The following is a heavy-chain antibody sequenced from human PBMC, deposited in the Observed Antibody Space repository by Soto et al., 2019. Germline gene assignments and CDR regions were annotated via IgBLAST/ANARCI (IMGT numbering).Heavy chain of an antibody. D-gene: IGHD7-27*01. CDR2: IIPILGIA. CDR3: ANHWGSTEGLDAFDF. J-gene: IGHJ3*01. CDR1: GGTFSSYT. V-gene: IGHV1-69*02. Sequence: QVQLVQSGAEVKKPGSSVKVSCKASGGTFSSYTISWVRQAPGQGLEWMGRIIPILGIANHAQKFQGSVTSTADNSXXTAYMELSSLRSEYTAVYYCANHWGSTEGLDAFDFWGQGTLVTVSS.